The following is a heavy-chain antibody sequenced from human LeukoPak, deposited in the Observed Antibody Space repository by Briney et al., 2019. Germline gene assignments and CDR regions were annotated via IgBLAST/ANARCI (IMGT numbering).Heavy chain of an antibody. D-gene: IGHD6-19*01. J-gene: IGHJ5*02. V-gene: IGHV3-23*01. CDR1: GFTFSNYA. Sequence: GGSLRLSCAASGFTFSNYAMSWVRQAPGKGLEWVSPVSGSGLSTYSADPVKGRFTISRDNSKNTLSLQMNSLRAEDTAVYYCAKDRLSVAALYNWFDPWGQGTLVTVSS. CDR3: AKDRLSVAALYNWFDP. CDR2: VSGSGLST.